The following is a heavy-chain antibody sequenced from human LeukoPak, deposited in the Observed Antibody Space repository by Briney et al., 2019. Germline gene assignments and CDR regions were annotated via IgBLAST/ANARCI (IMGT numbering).Heavy chain of an antibody. CDR3: ARVYDFWSGYFDY. CDR2: IYSGGST. D-gene: IGHD3-3*01. Sequence: GGSLRLSCAASGFTVSSNYMSWVRQALGKGLEWVSVIYSGGSTYYADSVKGRFTISRDNSKNTLYLQMNSLRAEDTAVYYCARVYDFWSGYFDYWGQGTLVTVSS. CDR1: GFTVSSNY. V-gene: IGHV3-66*02. J-gene: IGHJ4*02.